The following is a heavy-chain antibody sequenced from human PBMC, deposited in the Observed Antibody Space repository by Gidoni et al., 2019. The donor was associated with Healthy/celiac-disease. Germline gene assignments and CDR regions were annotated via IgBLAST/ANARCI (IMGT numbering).Heavy chain of an antibody. CDR3: AKDRSGGYSSGWYVTFFDY. D-gene: IGHD6-19*01. V-gene: IGHV3-23*01. Sequence: EVQLLESGGGLVQPGGSLRPSCAASGFTLSSYAMSWVRQAPGKGLEWVSAISGSGGSTYYADSVKGRFTISRDNSKNTLYLQMNSLRAEDTAVYYCAKDRSGGYSSGWYVTFFDYWGQGTLVTVSS. CDR2: ISGSGGST. J-gene: IGHJ4*02. CDR1: GFTLSSYA.